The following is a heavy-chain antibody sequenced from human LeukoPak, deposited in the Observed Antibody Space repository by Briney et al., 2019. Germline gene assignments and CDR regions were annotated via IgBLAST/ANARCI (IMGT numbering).Heavy chain of an antibody. Sequence: GASVKVSCKASGYTFTSYGISWVRQAPGQGLEWMGWISAYNGNTNYAQKLQGRVTMTTDTSTSTAYMELRSLRSDDTAVYYCAREPYRGYDILTGTRDYWGQGTLVTVSS. V-gene: IGHV1-18*01. CDR2: ISAYNGNT. CDR1: GYTFTSYG. J-gene: IGHJ4*02. D-gene: IGHD3-9*01. CDR3: AREPYRGYDILTGTRDY.